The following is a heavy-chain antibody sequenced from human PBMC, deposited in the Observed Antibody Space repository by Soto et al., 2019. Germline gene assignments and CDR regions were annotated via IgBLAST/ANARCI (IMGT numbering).Heavy chain of an antibody. CDR1: GFTFSSYA. CDR2: ISGSGGST. Sequence: PGGSLRLSCAASGFTFSSYAMSWVRQAPGKGLEWVSAISGSGGSTYYADSVKGRFTISRDNSKNTLYLQMNSLRAEDTAVYYCAKDHFDPLEDFWSGPLPPDYWGQGTLVTVSS. J-gene: IGHJ4*02. D-gene: IGHD3-3*01. V-gene: IGHV3-23*01. CDR3: AKDHFDPLEDFWSGPLPPDY.